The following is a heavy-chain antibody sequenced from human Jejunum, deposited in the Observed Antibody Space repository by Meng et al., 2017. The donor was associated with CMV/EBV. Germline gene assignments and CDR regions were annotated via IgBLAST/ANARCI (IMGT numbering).Heavy chain of an antibody. D-gene: IGHD1-14*01. Sequence: QAQLVQSGGEVKKPGASVKVSCKASGYTFTNYGITWVRQAPGQGLEWMGWINAYNGDTNYAQTLQGRVTMTTDTSTSTAYMELRSLRSDDTAAYYCARGRRNEPLFDYWGQGTLVTVSS. CDR1: GYTFTNYG. CDR2: INAYNGDT. J-gene: IGHJ4*02. V-gene: IGHV1-18*01. CDR3: ARGRRNEPLFDY.